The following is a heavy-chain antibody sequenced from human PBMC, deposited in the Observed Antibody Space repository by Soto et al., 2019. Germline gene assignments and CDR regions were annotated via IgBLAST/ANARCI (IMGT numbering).Heavy chain of an antibody. CDR3: AKDFRPGLIVPTKSGFDP. J-gene: IGHJ5*02. V-gene: IGHV3-23*01. CDR2: TSNGGNT. Sequence: EVQLLESGGGLVQRGGSLRLSCEASGFPFSTYAMTWVRQVPGKGLEWVSTTSNGGNTEFAESVRGRFTVFRDNSKNTISLQMSSLRVEDSAIYFCAKDFRPGLIVPTKSGFDPWGQGTPVTVSS. CDR1: GFPFSTYA. D-gene: IGHD2-15*01.